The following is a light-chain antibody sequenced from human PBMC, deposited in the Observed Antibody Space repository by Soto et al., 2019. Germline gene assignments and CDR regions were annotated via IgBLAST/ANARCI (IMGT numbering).Light chain of an antibody. J-gene: IGKJ1*01. Sequence: AIQMTQSPSSLSASVGDRVTITCRASQGIRNDLGWYQQRPGKAPKLLIYAASSLQSGVPSRFRGSRSGTDFTLTISSLQPEDFATYYCLQDYNYPRTFGQGTKVEFK. CDR1: QGIRND. CDR3: LQDYNYPRT. V-gene: IGKV1-6*01. CDR2: AAS.